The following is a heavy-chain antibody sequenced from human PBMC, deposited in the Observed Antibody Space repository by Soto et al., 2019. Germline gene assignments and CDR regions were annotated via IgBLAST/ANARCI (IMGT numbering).Heavy chain of an antibody. J-gene: IGHJ5*02. CDR2: IDPSDSYV. CDR1: GYTFTSYW. Sequence: ESLKISCNASGYTFTSYWISWVRQVPGRGLEWMGRIDPSDSYVNYSPSFQGHVTMSADTSIITAYLHWSSLEASDTAIYYCGRVRVDKGEGCFDPWGQGTLVTVSS. CDR3: GRVRVDKGEGCFDP. V-gene: IGHV5-10-1*01. D-gene: IGHD5-12*01.